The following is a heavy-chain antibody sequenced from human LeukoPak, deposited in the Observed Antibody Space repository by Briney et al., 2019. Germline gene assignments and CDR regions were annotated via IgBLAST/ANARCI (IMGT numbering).Heavy chain of an antibody. D-gene: IGHD6-19*01. Sequence: GGSLRLSCAASGFTFSDYYMSWIRQAPGKGLEWVSYISSSGSTIYYADSVKGRFTISRDNAKNSLYLQMNSLRAEDTAVYYCARDSTAVAGTPYYYYGMDVWGQGTTVTVSS. CDR3: ARDSTAVAGTPYYYYGMDV. CDR2: ISSSGSTI. J-gene: IGHJ6*02. V-gene: IGHV3-11*01. CDR1: GFTFSDYY.